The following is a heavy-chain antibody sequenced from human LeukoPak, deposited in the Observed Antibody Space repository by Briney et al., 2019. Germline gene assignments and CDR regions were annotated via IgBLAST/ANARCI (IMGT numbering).Heavy chain of an antibody. J-gene: IGHJ6*02. D-gene: IGHD3-10*01. V-gene: IGHV3-23*01. CDR3: ARVGSYYDMDV. CDR2: IESGGST. Sequence: PGGSLRLSCTASGFTFSNYAMNWVRQAPGKGLEWVSVIESGGSTYYADSVKGRFTVSRDNFQNTLYLQMNSLRAEDTAVYYCARVGSYYDMDVWGQGTTVTVSS. CDR1: GFTFSNYA.